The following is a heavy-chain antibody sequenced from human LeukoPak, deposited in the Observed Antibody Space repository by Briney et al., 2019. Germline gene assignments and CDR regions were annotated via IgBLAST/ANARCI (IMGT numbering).Heavy chain of an antibody. Sequence: ASVKVSCKASGGTFSSYAISWVRQAPGQGLEWMGWISAYNGNTNYAQKLQGRVTMTTDTSTSTAYMELRSLRSDDTAVYYCAREGYYYDSSGYSSYWYFDLWGRGTLVTVSS. CDR2: ISAYNGNT. D-gene: IGHD3-22*01. V-gene: IGHV1-18*01. J-gene: IGHJ2*01. CDR1: GGTFSSYA. CDR3: AREGYYYDSSGYSSYWYFDL.